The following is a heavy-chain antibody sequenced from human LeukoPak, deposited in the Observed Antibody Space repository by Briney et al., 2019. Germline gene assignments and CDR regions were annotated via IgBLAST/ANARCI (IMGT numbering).Heavy chain of an antibody. D-gene: IGHD2-15*01. CDR3: GKDLKCSGGNCYSGSAFDI. J-gene: IGHJ3*02. V-gene: IGHV3-48*01. Sequence: GGSLRLSCAASGFTFSSYAMHWVRQAPGKGLEWVAYITSNSGTIYYADSVRGRFTISRDNSKNTLYLQMNSLRTEDTAVYYCGKDLKCSGGNCYSGSAFDIWGQGTMVAVSS. CDR2: ITSNSGTI. CDR1: GFTFSSYA.